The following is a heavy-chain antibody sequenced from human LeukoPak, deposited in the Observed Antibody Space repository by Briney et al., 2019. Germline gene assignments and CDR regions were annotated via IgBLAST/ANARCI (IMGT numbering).Heavy chain of an antibody. J-gene: IGHJ4*02. D-gene: IGHD4-11*01. CDR1: GFTFSSYA. CDR3: AREDSDYSNYDF. V-gene: IGHV3-48*03. CDR2: ISGSGSII. Sequence: GGSLRLSCAASGFTFSSYAMHWVRQAPGKGLEWVSYISGSGSIIYYADSVKGRFTVSRDNAKNSLYLQMNDLRAEDTAVYYCAREDSDYSNYDFWGQGTLVTVSS.